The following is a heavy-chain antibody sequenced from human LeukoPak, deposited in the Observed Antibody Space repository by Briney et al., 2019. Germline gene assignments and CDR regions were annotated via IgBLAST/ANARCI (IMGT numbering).Heavy chain of an antibody. D-gene: IGHD3-22*01. CDR3: ARDWGSGYYFDY. Sequence: SETLSLTCTVSGGSISSGGYYWSWIRQPPGKGLEWIGFIYESGNTYYNPSLKSRVIISVDTSKNEFSLNLTSVTAADTAVYYCARDWGSGYYFDYWGQGTLVTVSS. CDR1: GGSISSGGYY. J-gene: IGHJ4*02. CDR2: IYESGNT. V-gene: IGHV4-30-2*01.